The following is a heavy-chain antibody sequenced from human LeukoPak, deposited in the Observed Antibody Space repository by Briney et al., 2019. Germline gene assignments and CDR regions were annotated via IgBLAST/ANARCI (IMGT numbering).Heavy chain of an antibody. CDR3: TREAIATGYAYD. D-gene: IGHD3-16*01. V-gene: IGHV3-23*01. Sequence: QTGGSLRLSCAATGFSFSSYALSWVRQAPGKGLEWVSAISSGGDRTYYADSVTGRFTISRDNSKNMLFLQMSSLRAKDAAMYYCTREAIATGYAYDWGQGTLVTVFS. CDR2: ISSGGDRT. J-gene: IGHJ4*02. CDR1: GFSFSSYA.